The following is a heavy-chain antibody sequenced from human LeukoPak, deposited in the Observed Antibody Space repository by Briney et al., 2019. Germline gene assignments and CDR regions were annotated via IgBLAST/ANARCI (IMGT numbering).Heavy chain of an antibody. V-gene: IGHV4-4*07. CDR1: GGSISSYY. Sequence: SETLSLTCTVSGGSISSYYWSWIRQSAGKGLEWIGRIYTSGSTNYNPSLKSRVTMSVDTSKNQFSLKLSSVTAADTAVYYCARYGSGSSTRTYFDYWGQGTLVTVSS. J-gene: IGHJ4*02. CDR3: ARYGSGSSTRTYFDY. D-gene: IGHD3-10*01. CDR2: IYTSGST.